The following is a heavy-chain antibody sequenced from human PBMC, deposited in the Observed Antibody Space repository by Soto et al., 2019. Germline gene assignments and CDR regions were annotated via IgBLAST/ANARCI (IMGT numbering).Heavy chain of an antibody. CDR3: ARAHGWTWYYYYYGMDV. CDR1: GFTFSSYG. V-gene: IGHV3-33*01. Sequence: QVQLVESGGGVVQPGRSLRLSCAASGFTFSSYGMHWVRQAPGKGLEWVAVIWYDGSNKYYADSVKGRFTISRDNSKNTLYLQMNSLRAEDTAVYYCARAHGWTWYYYYYGMDVWGQGTTVTVSS. J-gene: IGHJ6*02. D-gene: IGHD1-20*01. CDR2: IWYDGSNK.